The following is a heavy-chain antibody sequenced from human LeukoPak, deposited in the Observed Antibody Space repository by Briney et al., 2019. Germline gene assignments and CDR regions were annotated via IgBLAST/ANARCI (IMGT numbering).Heavy chain of an antibody. CDR3: AKDMDGIAVAGTPFDY. CDR1: GFTFDDYA. D-gene: IGHD6-19*01. CDR2: ISWNSGSI. V-gene: IGHV3-9*01. Sequence: PGGSLRLSCAASGFTFDDYAMHWVRQAPGKGLEWVSGISWNSGSIGYADSVKGRFTISRDNAKNSLYLQMNSLRAEDTALYYCAKDMDGIAVAGTPFDYWGQGTLVTVSS. J-gene: IGHJ4*02.